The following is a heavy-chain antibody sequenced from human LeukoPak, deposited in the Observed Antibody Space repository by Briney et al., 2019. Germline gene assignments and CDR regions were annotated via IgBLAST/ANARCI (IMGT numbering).Heavy chain of an antibody. CDR2: IDPNSGGT. J-gene: IGHJ6*02. V-gene: IGHV1-2*02. D-gene: IGHD6-13*01. CDR3: AKDKAAAGIAAVHYYYYGMDV. Sequence: GASVKVSCKASGYTFTGYNMHWVRQAPGQGLEWMGWIDPNSGGTNYAQKFQGRVTMTRDTSISTAYMELSSPRSDDTAVYYCAKDKAAAGIAAVHYYYYGMDVWGQGTTVTVSS. CDR1: GYTFTGYN.